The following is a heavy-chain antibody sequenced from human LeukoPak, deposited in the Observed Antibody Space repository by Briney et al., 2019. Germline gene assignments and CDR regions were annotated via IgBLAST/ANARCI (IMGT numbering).Heavy chain of an antibody. CDR1: GFTFNTYT. V-gene: IGHV3-48*01. CDR3: AKDLQQWLVRVWDY. CDR2: ISGSSGII. D-gene: IGHD6-19*01. J-gene: IGHJ4*02. Sequence: GGSLRLSCAASGFTFNTYTMNWVRQAPGKGLEWVSYISGSSGIIDYADSVRGRFTISRDNSKNTLYLQMNSLRAEDTAVYYCAKDLQQWLVRVWDYWGQGTLVTVSS.